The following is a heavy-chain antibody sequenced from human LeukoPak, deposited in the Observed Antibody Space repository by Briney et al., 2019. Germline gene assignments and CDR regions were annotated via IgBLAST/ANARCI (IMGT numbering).Heavy chain of an antibody. CDR3: AKDCVVITIFGVVIQGTKSQPPNWFDS. J-gene: IGHJ5*01. Sequence: PGGSLRLSCAASGFTFSSYAMSWVRQAPGKGLEWVSAISGSGGSTYYADSVKGRFTISRDNSKNTLYLQMNSLRAEDTAVYYCAKDCVVITIFGVVIQGTKSQPPNWFDSWGQGTLVTVSS. D-gene: IGHD3-3*01. CDR1: GFTFSSYA. V-gene: IGHV3-23*01. CDR2: ISGSGGST.